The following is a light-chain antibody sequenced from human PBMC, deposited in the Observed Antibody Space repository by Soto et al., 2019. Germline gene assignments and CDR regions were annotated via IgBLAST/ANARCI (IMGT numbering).Light chain of an antibody. CDR3: QHYDGSLWT. CDR2: EAS. V-gene: IGKV3-20*01. Sequence: EIVLTQSPAALSVSPGERATLSCRASQNVGNNLAWYQQKPGQAPRLLIYEASSRATDIPDRFSGAGSGGAFTLTISRLEPEDFATYYCQHYDGSLWTFGQGTKVDI. J-gene: IGKJ1*01. CDR1: QNVGNN.